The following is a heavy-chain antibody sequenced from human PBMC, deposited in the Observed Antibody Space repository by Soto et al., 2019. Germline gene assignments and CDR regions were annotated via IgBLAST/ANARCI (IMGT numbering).Heavy chain of an antibody. CDR3: ATRSPAFDY. J-gene: IGHJ4*02. CDR2: ITTDKGKT. D-gene: IGHD3-10*01. CDR1: GYTFTSYG. V-gene: IGHV1-18*01. Sequence: QVQLVQSGPEVKKPGASVKVSCKTSGYTFTSYGISWVRQAPGQGLEWMGWITTDKGKTTYAQKFKGRVTMTTDTSTSTAYMELRSLTSDDTAVYYCATRSPAFDYWGQGTLVTVSS.